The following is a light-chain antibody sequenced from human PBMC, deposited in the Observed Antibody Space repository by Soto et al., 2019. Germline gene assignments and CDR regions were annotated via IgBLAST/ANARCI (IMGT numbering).Light chain of an antibody. J-gene: IGKJ5*01. CDR3: HQYYSTLSIT. Sequence: DIVMTQSPDSLAVSLGERATINCKSSQSVLYSSNNKNYLAWYQQKPGQPPKLLIYWASTRESGVPDRFSGSGSGTDFTLTISSLQAEDVAVYYCHQYYSTLSITFGQGTRLEIK. CDR2: WAS. CDR1: QSVLYSSNNKNY. V-gene: IGKV4-1*01.